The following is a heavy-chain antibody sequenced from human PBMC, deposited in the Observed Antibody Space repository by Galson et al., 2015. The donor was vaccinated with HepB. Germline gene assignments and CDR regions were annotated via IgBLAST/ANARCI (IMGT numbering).Heavy chain of an antibody. Sequence: SVKVSCKASGGTFSSYAISWVRQAPGQGLEWMGGIIPIFGTANYAQKFQGRVTITADESTSTAYMELSSLRSEDTAVYYCARETARVQLERRGFDYWGQGTLVTVSS. CDR3: ARETARVQLERRGFDY. CDR1: GGTFSSYA. J-gene: IGHJ4*02. CDR2: IIPIFGTA. V-gene: IGHV1-69*13. D-gene: IGHD1-1*01.